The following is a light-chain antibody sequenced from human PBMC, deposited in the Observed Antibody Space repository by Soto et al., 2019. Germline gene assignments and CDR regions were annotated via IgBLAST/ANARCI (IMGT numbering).Light chain of an antibody. Sequence: PGERATLYCRASRSVGNNLAWYQQIPGQPPRLLIHSASTRATGIAGRFSGSGSGTEFTLTISSLEPEDFAVYYCQQRSNWPTFGQGTRLEI. J-gene: IGKJ5*01. CDR3: QQRSNWPT. CDR2: SAS. V-gene: IGKV3-11*01. CDR1: RSVGNN.